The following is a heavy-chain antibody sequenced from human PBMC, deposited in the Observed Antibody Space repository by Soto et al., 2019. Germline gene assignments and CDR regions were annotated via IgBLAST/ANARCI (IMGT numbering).Heavy chain of an antibody. Sequence: PSETLSLTCAVSGGSISSSNWWSWVRQPPGKGLEWIGEIYHSGSTNYNPSLKSRVTISVDKSKNQFSLKLSSVTAADTAVYYCARGRVAARPVSDHCYYGMDVWGQGTTVTVSS. D-gene: IGHD6-6*01. CDR1: GGSISSSNW. CDR3: ARGRVAARPVSDHCYYGMDV. CDR2: IYHSGST. V-gene: IGHV4-4*02. J-gene: IGHJ6*02.